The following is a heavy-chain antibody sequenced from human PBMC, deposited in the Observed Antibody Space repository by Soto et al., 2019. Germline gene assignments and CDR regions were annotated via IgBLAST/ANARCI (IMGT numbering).Heavy chain of an antibody. CDR3: AKEKYGAGRVAVYD. CDR1: GGTSTIYT. V-gene: IGHV1-69*08. CDR2: IVPMLGIT. D-gene: IGHD1-26*01. Sequence: QVPLVQSGAELKKPGSSVKVSCEASGGTSTIYTITWVRQAPGQGLAWMGRIVPMLGITNYARNFQDRLTITADQSKGTVYMELSRLRFEDTALYYCAKEKYGAGRVAVYDWGQGTQITVSS. J-gene: IGHJ4*02.